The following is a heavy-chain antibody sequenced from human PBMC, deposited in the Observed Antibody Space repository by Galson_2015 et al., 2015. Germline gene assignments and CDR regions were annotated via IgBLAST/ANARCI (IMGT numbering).Heavy chain of an antibody. CDR1: GFTFSSYA. CDR2: IRSKAYGGTT. CDR3: TRVFGRGMTTVTIGY. Sequence: SLRLSCAASGFTFSSYAMHWVRQAPGKGLEWVGFIRSKAYGGTTEYAASVKGRFTISRDDSKSIAYLQMNSLKTEDTAVYYCTRVFGRGMTTVTIGYWGQGTLVTVSS. V-gene: IGHV3-49*04. D-gene: IGHD4-17*01. J-gene: IGHJ4*02.